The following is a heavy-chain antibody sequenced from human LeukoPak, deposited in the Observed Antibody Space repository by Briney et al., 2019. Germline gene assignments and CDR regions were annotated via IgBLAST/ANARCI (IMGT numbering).Heavy chain of an antibody. D-gene: IGHD6-6*01. V-gene: IGHV1-2*02. Sequence: ASVKVSCKASGYTFTGYYMHWVRQAPGQGLEWMGWINPNSGGTNYAQKFQGRVTMTRDTSISTAYMELSRLRSDDTAVYYCAGVGIAARLVVTSNWFDPWGQGTLVTVSS. CDR2: INPNSGGT. CDR3: AGVGIAARLVVTSNWFDP. CDR1: GYTFTGYY. J-gene: IGHJ5*02.